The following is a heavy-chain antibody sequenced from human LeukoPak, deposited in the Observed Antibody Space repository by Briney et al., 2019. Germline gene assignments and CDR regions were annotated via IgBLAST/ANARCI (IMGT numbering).Heavy chain of an antibody. D-gene: IGHD2-2*02. CDR2: IFNSGTT. Sequence: PSETLSLTCTVTGASVNSDSYYWSWIRQPPGQGLEWIGYIFNSGTTYYNPSLKSRVTISVDTSKNQFSLKLSSVTAADTAVYYCARYCSSTSCYRGILDYWGQGTLVTVSS. CDR1: GASVNSDSYY. V-gene: IGHV4-30-4*08. CDR3: ARYCSSTSCYRGILDY. J-gene: IGHJ4*02.